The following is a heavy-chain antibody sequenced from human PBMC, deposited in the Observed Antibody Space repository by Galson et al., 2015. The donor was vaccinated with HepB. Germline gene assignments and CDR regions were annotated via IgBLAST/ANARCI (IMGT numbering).Heavy chain of an antibody. CDR3: ARDLNQIAAPPFDY. Sequence: SLRLSCAASGFTFSSYAMHWVRQAPGKGLEWVAVISYDGSNKYYADSVKGRFTISRDNSKNTLYLQMNSLRAEDTAVYYCARDLNQIAAPPFDYWGQGTLVTVSS. CDR1: GFTFSSYA. D-gene: IGHD6-13*01. J-gene: IGHJ4*02. V-gene: IGHV3-30-3*01. CDR2: ISYDGSNK.